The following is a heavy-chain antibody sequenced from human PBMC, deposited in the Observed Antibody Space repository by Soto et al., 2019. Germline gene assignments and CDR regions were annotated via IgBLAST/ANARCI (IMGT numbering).Heavy chain of an antibody. D-gene: IGHD1-1*01. V-gene: IGHV3-30*18. CDR2: ISYDGSNK. Sequence: QVQLVESGGGVVQPGRSLRLSCAASGFTFSSYGMHWVRQAPGKGLEWVAVISYDGSNKYYADSVKGRFTISRDNSKNTQYLQMNSLRAEDTAVYYCAKSCRTATGTTNWGQGTLVTVSS. J-gene: IGHJ4*02. CDR3: AKSCRTATGTTN. CDR1: GFTFSSYG.